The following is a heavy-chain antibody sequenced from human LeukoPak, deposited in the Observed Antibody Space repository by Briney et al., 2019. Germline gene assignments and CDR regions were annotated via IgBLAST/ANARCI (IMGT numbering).Heavy chain of an antibody. CDR1: GFTFSSYE. V-gene: IGHV3-7*01. CDR3: ATHSVGVLPIATFDY. CDR2: IKQDGSEK. J-gene: IGHJ4*02. Sequence: GSLRLSCAASGFTFSSYEMNWVRQAPGKGLEWVANIKQDGSEKYYVDSVKGRFTISRDNAKNSLYLQMNSLRGEDTAVYYCATHSVGVLPIATFDYWGQGTLVTVSS. D-gene: IGHD2/OR15-2a*01.